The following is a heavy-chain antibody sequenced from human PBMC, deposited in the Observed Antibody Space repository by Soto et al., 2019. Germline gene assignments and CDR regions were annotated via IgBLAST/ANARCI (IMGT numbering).Heavy chain of an antibody. CDR1: GLTLSSYR. Sequence: PGGSMRLSCAASGLTLSSYRMHWVRQAPGKGLVWVSRINSDGSSTSYADSVKGRFTISRDNAKNTLYLQMNSLRAEDTAVYYCARPYGSGSYYDPYDAFDIWGQGTMVTVSS. CDR2: INSDGSST. J-gene: IGHJ3*02. D-gene: IGHD3-10*01. V-gene: IGHV3-74*01. CDR3: ARPYGSGSYYDPYDAFDI.